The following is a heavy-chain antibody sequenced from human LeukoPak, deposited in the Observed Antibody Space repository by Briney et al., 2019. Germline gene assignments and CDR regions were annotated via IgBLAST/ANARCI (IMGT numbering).Heavy chain of an antibody. D-gene: IGHD1-1*01. CDR3: AREGVYNSHFDS. CDR2: KYWCGNR. CDR1: GFLVSYNL. J-gene: IGHJ4*02. Sequence: PGGSLRLSCCASGFLVSYNLMSWVPQAPGRGAEGGSVKYWCGNRDYADSVKGRFTISRDNSNDMRYLQMDSLRVEDAAIYYCAREGVYNSHFDSGGRGTLVTVST. V-gene: IGHV3-53*01.